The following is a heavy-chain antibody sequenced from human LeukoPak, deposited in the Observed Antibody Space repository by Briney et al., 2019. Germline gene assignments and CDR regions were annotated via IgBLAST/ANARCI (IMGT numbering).Heavy chain of an antibody. CDR3: ARDEITDYMDV. J-gene: IGHJ6*03. V-gene: IGHV3-48*01. CDR1: GFTFNRYS. D-gene: IGHD5-24*01. Sequence: PGGSLRLSCAASGFTFNRYSMNWVRQAPGKGLEWLSYISSSIRTTYYADSVKGRFTISRDNAKNSLYLQMNSLRTEDTAVYYCARDEITDYMDVWGKGTTVTVSS. CDR2: ISSSIRTT.